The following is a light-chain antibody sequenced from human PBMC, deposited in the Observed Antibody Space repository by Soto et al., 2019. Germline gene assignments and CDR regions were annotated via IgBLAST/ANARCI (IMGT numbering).Light chain of an antibody. J-gene: IGLJ2*01. CDR2: GNS. V-gene: IGLV1-40*01. CDR1: SSNIGAGYD. CDR3: QFYDNSPTVV. Sequence: QSVLTQPPSVSGAPGQRVTISCTGSSSNIGAGYDVHWYQQLPGTAPKLLIYGNSNRPSGVPDRFSGPKSGTSASLAITGLQAEDEADYYCQFYDNSPTVVCGGGTKLTVL.